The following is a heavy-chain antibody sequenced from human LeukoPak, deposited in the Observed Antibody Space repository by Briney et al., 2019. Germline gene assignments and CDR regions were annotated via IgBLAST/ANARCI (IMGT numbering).Heavy chain of an antibody. D-gene: IGHD4-17*01. CDR2: INPNSGAT. CDR1: GYTFTSYG. J-gene: IGHJ4*02. CDR3: ARKEWSTVTDY. V-gene: IGHV1-2*02. Sequence: ASVKVSCKASGYTFTSYGISWVRQAPGQGLEWMGWINPNSGATNYAQNFQGRVIMTRDTSINTAYMELSRLTYDDTAVYYCARKEWSTVTDYWGQGTLVSVSS.